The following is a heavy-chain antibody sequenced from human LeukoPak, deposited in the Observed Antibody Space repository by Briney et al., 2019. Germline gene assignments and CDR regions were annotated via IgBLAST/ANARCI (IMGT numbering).Heavy chain of an antibody. CDR3: AKTRPLDSSSWSHGDY. CDR1: GFTFSSYA. Sequence: GGSLRLSCAASGFTFSSYAMSWVRQAPGKGLEWVSSISGSGGSTYYADSVKGRFTISRDNSKNTLYLQMNSLRAEDMAVYYCAKTRPLDSSSWSHGDYWGQGTLVTVSS. CDR2: ISGSGGST. J-gene: IGHJ4*02. V-gene: IGHV3-23*01. D-gene: IGHD6-13*01.